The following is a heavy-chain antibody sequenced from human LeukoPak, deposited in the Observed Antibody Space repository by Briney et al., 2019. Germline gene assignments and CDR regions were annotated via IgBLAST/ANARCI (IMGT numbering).Heavy chain of an antibody. V-gene: IGHV4-4*02. D-gene: IGHD3-9*01. J-gene: IGHJ4*02. CDR3: ATYYDILSGYTFDY. Sequence: TSGTLSLTCTVSGGSISRSNWWSWVRQPPGKGLEWIGEIHVTGSTNYNPPLKSRVTMSLDKSKNQFSLNLNSVTAADTAVYYCATYYDILSGYTFDYWGQGTLVAVSS. CDR2: IHVTGST. CDR1: GGSISRSNW.